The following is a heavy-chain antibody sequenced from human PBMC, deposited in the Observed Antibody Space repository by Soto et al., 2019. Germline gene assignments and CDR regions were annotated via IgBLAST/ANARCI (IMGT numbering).Heavy chain of an antibody. CDR1: GFTFSDYY. V-gene: IGHV3-11*01. Sequence: GGSLRLSCAASGFTFSDYYMSWIRQAPGKGLEWVSYISSSGSTIYYADSVKGRFTISRDNAKNSLYLQMNSLRAEDTAVYYCARARYDYVWGSLNTRPYNWFDPWGQGTLVTVSS. J-gene: IGHJ5*02. D-gene: IGHD3-16*01. CDR3: ARARYDYVWGSLNTRPYNWFDP. CDR2: ISSSGSTI.